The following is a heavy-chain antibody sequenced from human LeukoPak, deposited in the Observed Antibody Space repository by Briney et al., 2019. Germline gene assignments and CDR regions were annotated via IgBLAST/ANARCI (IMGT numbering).Heavy chain of an antibody. Sequence: GGSLRLSCAASGFTFSSYPMHWVRQAPGLGLQWVAVISHDGSNKYYEDSVKGRFTISRDNSKSTLYLQMNSLRAEDTAVYYCAGGYFAVDAFDIWGQGTMVTVSS. J-gene: IGHJ3*02. D-gene: IGHD3-22*01. V-gene: IGHV3-30-3*01. CDR1: GFTFSSYP. CDR3: AGGYFAVDAFDI. CDR2: ISHDGSNK.